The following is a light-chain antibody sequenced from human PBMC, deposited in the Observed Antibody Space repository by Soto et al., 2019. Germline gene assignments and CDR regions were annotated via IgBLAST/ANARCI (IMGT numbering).Light chain of an antibody. J-gene: IGLJ2*01. CDR2: QDT. V-gene: IGLV3-1*01. CDR3: QVWDSGTVV. Sequence: SYELTQPPSVSVSPGQTASIPCSGDELGDKFVCWYQQKSGQSPILVIYQDTKRPSGIPERFSGSNSGNTATLTISGTQAMDESDYYCQVWDSGTVVFGGGTKLTVL. CDR1: ELGDKF.